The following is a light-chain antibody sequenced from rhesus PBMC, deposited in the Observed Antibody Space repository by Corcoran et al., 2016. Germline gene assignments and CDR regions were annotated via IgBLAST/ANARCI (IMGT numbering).Light chain of an antibody. Sequence: DIQMTQSPSSLSASVGDRVTVTCRASQGINKELSWYQHKPGKAPTLLIYASSTLQTGVSSRFSGSGIGTDFTLTISSLQPEDVATYYCLHDYSTPFSFGQGTKVEIK. CDR1: QGINKE. J-gene: IGKJ2*01. CDR3: LHDYSTPFS. V-gene: IGKV1-94*01. CDR2: ASS.